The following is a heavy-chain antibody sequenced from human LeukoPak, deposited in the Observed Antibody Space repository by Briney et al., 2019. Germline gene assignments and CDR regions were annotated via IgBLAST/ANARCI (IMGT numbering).Heavy chain of an antibody. CDR1: GFTFSSYS. V-gene: IGHV3-21*01. D-gene: IGHD1-1*01. CDR3: ARGGTTCYYYYMDV. J-gene: IGHJ6*03. CDR2: ISSSSSYI. Sequence: PGGSLRLSCAASGFTFSSYSMNWVRQAPGKGLEWVSSISSSSSYIYYADSVKGRFTISRDNAKNSLYLQMNSLRAEDTAVYYCARGGTTCYYYYMDVWGKGTTVTVSS.